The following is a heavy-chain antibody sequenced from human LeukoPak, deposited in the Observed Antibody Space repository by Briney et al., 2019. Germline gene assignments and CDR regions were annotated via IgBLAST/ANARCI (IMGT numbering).Heavy chain of an antibody. V-gene: IGHV4-59*08. CDR3: ARYYYDSSGYYHHDY. CDR2: IYYSGST. Sequence: SETLSLTCTVSGGSFSSYYWSWIRQPPGKGLEWIGYIYYSGSTNYNPSLKSRVTISVDTSKNQFSLKLSSVTAADTAVYYCARYYYDSSGYYHHDYWGQGTLVTVSS. D-gene: IGHD3-22*01. CDR1: GGSFSSYY. J-gene: IGHJ4*02.